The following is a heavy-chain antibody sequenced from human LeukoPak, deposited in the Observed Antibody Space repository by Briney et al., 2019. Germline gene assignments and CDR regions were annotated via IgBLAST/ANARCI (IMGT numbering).Heavy chain of an antibody. V-gene: IGHV3-21*01. CDR2: ISSSCSYI. D-gene: IGHD1-26*01. CDR3: ARDRGGSYYDAFDI. Sequence: GGSLRLSCAASGFTFSSYSMNWVRQAQGKGLEWVSSISSSCSYIYYADSVKGRFTISRDNAKNSLYLQMNSLRAEDTAVYYCARDRGGSYYDAFDIWGQGTMVTVSS. J-gene: IGHJ3*02. CDR1: GFTFSSYS.